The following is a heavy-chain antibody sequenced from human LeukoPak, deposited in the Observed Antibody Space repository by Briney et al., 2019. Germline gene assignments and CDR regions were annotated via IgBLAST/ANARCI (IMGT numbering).Heavy chain of an antibody. V-gene: IGHV3-7*01. CDR1: GFIFSNYW. CDR3: AREGLPAAGDC. D-gene: IGHD2-2*01. Sequence: PGGSLRLSCAASGFIFSNYWMRWVRQAPGKGLQRVANIKGDGSDKNYVDSVKGRFTISRDNAKNSMYLEMNSLRGDDTAVYYCAREGLPAAGDCWGQGTLVTVSS. J-gene: IGHJ4*02. CDR2: IKGDGSDK.